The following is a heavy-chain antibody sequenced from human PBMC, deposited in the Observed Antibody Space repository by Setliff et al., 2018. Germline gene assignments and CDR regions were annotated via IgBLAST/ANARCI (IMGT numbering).Heavy chain of an antibody. Sequence: KPSETLSLTCTVSGGFIRDYYWNWIRQSPGKGLEWIGYIYYRGTTNYNSSLKSRVTISIDMSKNQFSLKLSSATAADTAVYYCARGNSRSSVWYVVPHFDYWGQGTLVTVSS. V-gene: IGHV4-59*01. CDR2: IYYRGTT. D-gene: IGHD6-19*01. CDR1: GGFIRDYY. CDR3: ARGNSRSSVWYVVPHFDY. J-gene: IGHJ4*02.